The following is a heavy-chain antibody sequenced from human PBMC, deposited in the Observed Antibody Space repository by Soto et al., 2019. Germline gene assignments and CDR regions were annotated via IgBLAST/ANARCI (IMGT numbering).Heavy chain of an antibody. V-gene: IGHV4-59*01. CDR2: IYYSGRT. D-gene: IGHD2-15*01. CDR1: GGSISSYY. Sequence: PSETLSLTCTVSGGSISSYYWSWIRQPPGKGLEWMGHIYYSGRTTYNPPLKSRVTISVDTSKNHFSLKLSSVTAADTAVYYCARGEVVALGYWGQGTLVTVSS. J-gene: IGHJ4*02. CDR3: ARGEVVALGY.